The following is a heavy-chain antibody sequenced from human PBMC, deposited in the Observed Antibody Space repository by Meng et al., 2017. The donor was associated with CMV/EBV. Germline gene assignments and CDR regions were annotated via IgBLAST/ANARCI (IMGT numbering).Heavy chain of an antibody. Sequence: GESLKISCAASGFTFSSYDMHWVRQAPGKGLEWVAFLGYDGSIKYYAESVKGRFTISRDNSKNTLYLQMNSLRGEDTAVYYCAREADCTRTTCPPGSWGQGTLVTVSS. V-gene: IGHV3-30*02. CDR1: GFTFSSYD. CDR3: AREADCTRTTCPPGS. J-gene: IGHJ5*02. CDR2: LGYDGSIK. D-gene: IGHD1-7*01.